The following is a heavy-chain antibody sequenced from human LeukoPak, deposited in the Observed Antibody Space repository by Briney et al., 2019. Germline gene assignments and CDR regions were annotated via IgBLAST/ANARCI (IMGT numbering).Heavy chain of an antibody. CDR3: ARQVVPAAIIDY. CDR1: GYSFTSYW. J-gene: IGHJ4*02. D-gene: IGHD2-2*02. CDR2: IYPGDSDT. Sequence: GEXXKISFKGSGYSFTSYWIGWVRQMPGKGLEWMGIIYPGDSDTRYSPSFQGQVTISADKSISTAYLQWSSLKASDTAMYYCARQVVPAAIIDYWGQGTLVTVSS. V-gene: IGHV5-51*01.